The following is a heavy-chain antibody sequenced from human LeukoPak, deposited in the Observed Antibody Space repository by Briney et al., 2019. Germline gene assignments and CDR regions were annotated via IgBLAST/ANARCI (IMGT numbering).Heavy chain of an antibody. V-gene: IGHV3-7*01. CDR1: GFTLSDYW. J-gene: IGHJ2*01. Sequence: PGGSLRLSCAVSGFTLSDYWMSWVRQAPGKGLGWVANIKHDGSEKNYADSVKGRFTISRDNAKNSLYLQMNSLRAEDTAVYYCARDIVNSWLYWYFDLWGRGTLVTVSS. D-gene: IGHD6-13*01. CDR2: IKHDGSEK. CDR3: ARDIVNSWLYWYFDL.